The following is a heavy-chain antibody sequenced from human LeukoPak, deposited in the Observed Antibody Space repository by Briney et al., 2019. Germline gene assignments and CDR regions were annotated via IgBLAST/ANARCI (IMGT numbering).Heavy chain of an antibody. CDR2: IFTTGST. CDR3: ARARYGSGSYHFMDV. Sequence: SETLSLTCTVSGGSINSYYWNWIRQPAGKGLEWIGRIFTTGSTNYNPSLKSRVTMSVATSKNQLSLRLSSVTAADTAVYYCARARYGSGSYHFMDVWGKGTTVTISS. D-gene: IGHD3-10*01. CDR1: GGSINSYY. V-gene: IGHV4-4*07. J-gene: IGHJ6*03.